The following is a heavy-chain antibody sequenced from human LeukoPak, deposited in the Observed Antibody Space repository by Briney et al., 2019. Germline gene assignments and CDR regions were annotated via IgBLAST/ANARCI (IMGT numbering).Heavy chain of an antibody. CDR3: ARDQYYYDSSAPPLY. D-gene: IGHD3-22*01. CDR1: GFTFSDYY. J-gene: IGHJ4*02. CDR2: ISSSGKTI. V-gene: IGHV3-11*01. Sequence: GGSLRLSCAASGFTFSDYYMSWMRQAPGKGREWVSYISSSGKTIYYADSVKGRFTVSRDNAKNSLYLQMNSLRAEDTAVYYCARDQYYYDSSAPPLYWGQGTLVTVSS.